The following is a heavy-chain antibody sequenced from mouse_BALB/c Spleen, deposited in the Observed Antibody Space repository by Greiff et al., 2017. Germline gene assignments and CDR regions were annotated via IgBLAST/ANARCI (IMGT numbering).Heavy chain of an antibody. CDR2: INPSTGYT. Sequence: VQLQQSGAELAKPGASVKLSCTASGYTFTSYWMHWVNQRPGQGLEWIGYINPSTGYTEYTQNFKDKATLTADKSSSTAYMQLSSLTSEDSAVYYCARLLRLRFAYWGQGTLVTVSA. D-gene: IGHD1-2*01. V-gene: IGHV1-7*01. J-gene: IGHJ3*01. CDR3: ARLLRLRFAY. CDR1: GYTFTSYW.